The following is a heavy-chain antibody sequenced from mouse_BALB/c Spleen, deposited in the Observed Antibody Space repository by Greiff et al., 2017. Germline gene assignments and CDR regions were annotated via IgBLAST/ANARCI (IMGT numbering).Heavy chain of an antibody. CDR1: GYSFTGYT. CDR2: INPYNGGT. Sequence: VHVKQSGPELVKPGASMKISCKASGYSFTGYTMNWVKQSHGKNLEWIGLINPYNGGTSYNQKFKGKATLTVDKSSSTAYMQLSSLTSEDSAVYYCARKTARATFAYWGQGTLVTVSA. J-gene: IGHJ3*01. V-gene: IGHV1S135*01. D-gene: IGHD3-2*01. CDR3: ARKTARATFAY.